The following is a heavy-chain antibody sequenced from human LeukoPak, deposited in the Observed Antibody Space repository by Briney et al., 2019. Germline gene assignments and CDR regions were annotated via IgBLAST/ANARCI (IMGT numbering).Heavy chain of an antibody. Sequence: ASVKVSCKASGYTFTGYYMHWVRQAPGQGLEWMGWINPNSGGTNYAQKFQGRVTMTRDTSISTAYMELSRLRSDDTAVYYCARDPMITFGGVIVAYNWFDPWGQGTLVTVPS. CDR1: GYTFTGYY. CDR3: ARDPMITFGGVIVAYNWFDP. D-gene: IGHD3-16*02. CDR2: INPNSGGT. V-gene: IGHV1-2*02. J-gene: IGHJ5*02.